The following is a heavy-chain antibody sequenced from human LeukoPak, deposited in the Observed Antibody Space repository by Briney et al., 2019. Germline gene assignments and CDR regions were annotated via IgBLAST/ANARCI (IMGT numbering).Heavy chain of an antibody. V-gene: IGHV3-7*04. CDR2: IKQDGSEK. CDR3: ARPRGGAYAGAFDI. Sequence: AGGSLRLSCAASGFTFSSYWMSWVRQAPGKGPEWVANIKQDGSEKYYVDSVKGRFTISRDNAKNSLYLQMNSLRAEDTAVYYCARPRGGAYAGAFDIWGQGTMITVSS. D-gene: IGHD1-26*01. CDR1: GFTFSSYW. J-gene: IGHJ3*02.